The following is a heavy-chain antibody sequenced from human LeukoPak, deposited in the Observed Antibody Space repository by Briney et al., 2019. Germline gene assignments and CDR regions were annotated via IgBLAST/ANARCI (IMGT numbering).Heavy chain of an antibody. CDR1: GFTFSSYA. CDR3: AKDPSEWYYDFWSGYYGFDY. Sequence: RGSLRLSCAASGFTFSSYAMSWVRQAPGKGLEWVSAISGSGGSTYYADSVKGRFTISRDNSKNTLYLQMNSLRAEDTAVYYCAKDPSEWYYDFWSGYYGFDYWGQGTLVTVSS. CDR2: ISGSGGST. D-gene: IGHD3-3*01. J-gene: IGHJ4*02. V-gene: IGHV3-23*01.